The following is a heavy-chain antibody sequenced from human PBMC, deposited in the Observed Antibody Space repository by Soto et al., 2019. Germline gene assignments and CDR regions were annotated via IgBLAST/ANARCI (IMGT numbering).Heavy chain of an antibody. CDR3: ARTYCSSASCYGLYYFGMDV. J-gene: IGHJ6*02. CDR1: NGCGSSHTPY. V-gene: IGHV4-61*01. D-gene: IGHD2-2*01. CDR2: IYYSGST. Sequence: ETRSDACSVGNGCGSSHTPYRNWNRQPPGKGLAWIGYIYYSGSTYYNPTLKSQVPISVDTSKNQFSLKLRSVTAADTAVYYCARTYCSSASCYGLYYFGMDVWGQGTTVTVS.